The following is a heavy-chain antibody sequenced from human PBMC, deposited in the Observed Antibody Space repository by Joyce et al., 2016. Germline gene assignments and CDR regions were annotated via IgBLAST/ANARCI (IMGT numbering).Heavy chain of an antibody. CDR3: YSFFK. V-gene: IGHV3-15*01. J-gene: IGHJ4*02. Sequence: EVRLVESGGGLVKPGGSLRLSCAASGFTFRNAWMNWVRQAPGKGLEWVGSNKSKSDGGTRDYAAPVKGRFTISRDDSKNTLYLQMNSLKTEDTAVYYCYSFFKWGQGTRVTVSS. CDR1: GFTFRNAW. D-gene: IGHD4-11*01. CDR2: NKSKSDGGTR.